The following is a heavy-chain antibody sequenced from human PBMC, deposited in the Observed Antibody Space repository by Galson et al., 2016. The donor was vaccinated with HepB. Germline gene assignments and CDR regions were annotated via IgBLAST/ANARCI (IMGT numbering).Heavy chain of an antibody. CDR2: IYYSGST. V-gene: IGHV4-39*01. D-gene: IGHD2-2*01. J-gene: IGHJ3*02. Sequence: SETLSLTCNVANGSITSTDYYWGWIRQPPGKGLEWIGSIYYSGSTYYNPSPKSRVTISVDTSKTQFSLKLSSVTAADTAVYYCARRHDPYFNRANCYDDGFDIWGQGTMVTVSS. CDR1: NGSITSTDYY. CDR3: ARRHDPYFNRANCYDDGFDI.